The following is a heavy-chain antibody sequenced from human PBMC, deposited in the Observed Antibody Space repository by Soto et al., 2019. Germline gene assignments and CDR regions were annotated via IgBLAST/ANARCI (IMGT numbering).Heavy chain of an antibody. Sequence: LSLACSVSGVSIRTVGHYWTWIRQPPGKGLEWIGSVYHTGSTYYSKSLRSRLTISIDTSQNEFSLRLNSVTAADTAVYYCARATGALRSRNFYYCGQGRLVTVYS. CDR2: VYHTGST. CDR1: GVSIRTVGHY. J-gene: IGHJ4*02. D-gene: IGHD7-27*01. V-gene: IGHV4-31*03. CDR3: ARATGALRSRNFYY.